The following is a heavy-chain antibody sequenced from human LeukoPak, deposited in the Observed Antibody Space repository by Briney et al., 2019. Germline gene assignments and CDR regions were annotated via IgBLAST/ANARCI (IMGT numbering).Heavy chain of an antibody. Sequence: ASVKVSCKVSGYTLTELSMHWVRQAPGKGLEWMGGFDPEDGETIYAQKFQGRVTMTEDTSTDTAYMELSSLRSEDTAVYYCATVAHSGVVWAFDSWGQGTMVTAPS. J-gene: IGHJ3*02. V-gene: IGHV1-24*01. D-gene: IGHD3-16*01. CDR1: GYTLTELS. CDR3: ATVAHSGVVWAFDS. CDR2: FDPEDGET.